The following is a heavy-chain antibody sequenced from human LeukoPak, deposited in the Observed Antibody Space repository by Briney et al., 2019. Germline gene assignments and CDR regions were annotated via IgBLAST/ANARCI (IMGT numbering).Heavy chain of an antibody. D-gene: IGHD2-2*01. CDR2: IKKDGSEK. Sequence: PGGSLRLSCAASGFTFSSYWMSWVRQAPGKGLEWVANIKKDGSEKYYVDSVKGRFTISRDNSKNTLHLQMNSLRAEDTAVYYCAKGGRGPPRRPSVPVPGVAFDIWGQGTMVTVSS. V-gene: IGHV3-7*03. J-gene: IGHJ3*02. CDR3: AKGGRGPPRRPSVPVPGVAFDI. CDR1: GFTFSSYW.